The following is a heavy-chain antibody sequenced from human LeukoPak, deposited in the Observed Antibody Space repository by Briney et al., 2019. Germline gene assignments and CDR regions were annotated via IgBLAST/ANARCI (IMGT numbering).Heavy chain of an antibody. CDR2: ISGSGGST. Sequence: GGSLRLSCAASGFTFSSYAMSWVRQAPRKGLEWVSAISGSGGSTYYADSVKGRFTISRDNSKNTLYLQMNSLRAEDTAVYYCAKDLRSRIVGATVDYWGQGTLVTVSS. CDR1: GFTFSSYA. V-gene: IGHV3-23*01. J-gene: IGHJ4*02. D-gene: IGHD1-26*01. CDR3: AKDLRSRIVGATVDY.